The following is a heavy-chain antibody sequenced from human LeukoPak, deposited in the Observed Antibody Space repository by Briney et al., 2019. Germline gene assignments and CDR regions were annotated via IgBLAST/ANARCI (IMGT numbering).Heavy chain of an antibody. D-gene: IGHD3-10*01. V-gene: IGHV1-69*13. CDR2: IIPIFGTA. CDR3: ARSLYNNDGFDY. CDR1: GGTFSSYA. J-gene: IGHJ4*02. Sequence: GASVKVSCKASGGTFSSYAISWVRQAPGQGLEWMGGIIPIFGTANYAQKFQGRVTITADESTSTAYMELSSLRSEDTAVYYCARSLYNNDGFDYWGQGTLVTVSS.